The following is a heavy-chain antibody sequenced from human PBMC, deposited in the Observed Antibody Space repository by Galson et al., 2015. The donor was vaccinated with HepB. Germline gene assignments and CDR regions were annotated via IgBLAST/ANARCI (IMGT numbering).Heavy chain of an antibody. D-gene: IGHD1-1*01. CDR3: ARDFKWNYDH. J-gene: IGHJ4*02. CDR1: GFSFSTNN. V-gene: IGHV3-30-3*01. CDR2: ISPDGNTA. Sequence: SLRLSCAASGFSFSTNNMHWVRQAPVKGLEWLAIISPDGNTAFYADSVKGRFTISRDKSKSTLFLQVDSLRPEDTAVYYCARDFKWNYDHWGQGTLVTVSS.